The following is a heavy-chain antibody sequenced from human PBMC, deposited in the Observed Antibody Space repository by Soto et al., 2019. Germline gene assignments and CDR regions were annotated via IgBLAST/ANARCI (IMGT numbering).Heavy chain of an antibody. V-gene: IGHV2-5*02. Sequence: QITLKESGPTLVKPTQTLTLTCTFSGFSLSTRGVGVGWIRQPPGKALEWLALIYWDDDKRYSPALKSRLTITKDTSKNQVVLTMTNLDPVDTATYYCTHSVGGYATYYYYYGMDVWGHGTTVTVSS. CDR1: GFSLSTRGVG. CDR3: THSVGGYATYYYYYGMDV. D-gene: IGHD5-12*01. J-gene: IGHJ6*02. CDR2: IYWDDDK.